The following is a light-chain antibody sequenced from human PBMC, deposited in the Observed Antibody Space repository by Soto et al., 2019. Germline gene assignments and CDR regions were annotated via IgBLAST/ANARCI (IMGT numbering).Light chain of an antibody. CDR1: QSVSSN. Sequence: EIVMTQSPATLSVSPGERATLSCRASQSVSSNLAWYQQKPGQTPKLLIYVASTRATGIPVRFSGSGSGTEFTLTISSLQFEDSAVYYCQQYNVWPLTFGGGTKVEFK. V-gene: IGKV3-15*01. CDR3: QQYNVWPLT. J-gene: IGKJ4*01. CDR2: VAS.